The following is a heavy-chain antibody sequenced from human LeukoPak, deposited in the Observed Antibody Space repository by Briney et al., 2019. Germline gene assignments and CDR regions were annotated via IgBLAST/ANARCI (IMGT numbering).Heavy chain of an antibody. D-gene: IGHD6-13*01. Sequence: SETLSLTCTVSGGSISSYYWSWIRQPPGKGLEWIGYIYYSGSTHYNPSLKSRVTISVDTSKNQFSLKLTSVTAADTAVYYCARGAYTNSWRWLDPWGQGTLVTVSS. CDR3: ARGAYTNSWRWLDP. CDR2: IYYSGST. CDR1: GGSISSYY. J-gene: IGHJ5*02. V-gene: IGHV4-59*01.